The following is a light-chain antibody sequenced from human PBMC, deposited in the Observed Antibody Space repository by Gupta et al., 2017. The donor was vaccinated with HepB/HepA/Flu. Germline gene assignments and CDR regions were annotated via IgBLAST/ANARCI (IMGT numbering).Light chain of an antibody. CDR3: QQRSNWPYT. CDR2: DAS. CDR1: QSVSSY. V-gene: IGKV3-11*01. Sequence: EIVLTQSPATLSLSPGERATLSCRASQSVSSYLAWYQQKPGQAPRLLIYDASNRATGIPARFSGSGSGTDFTLTISILEPEDFAVYYCQQRSNWPYTFGQGTKLEIK. J-gene: IGKJ2*01.